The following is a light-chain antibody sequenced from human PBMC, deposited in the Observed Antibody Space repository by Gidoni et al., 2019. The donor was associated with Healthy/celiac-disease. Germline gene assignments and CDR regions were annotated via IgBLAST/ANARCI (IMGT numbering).Light chain of an antibody. CDR3: QQSYSTLSRT. CDR1: QSISSY. V-gene: IGKV1-39*01. J-gene: IGKJ4*02. Sequence: DIQMTQSPSSLSASVGDRVTITCRASQSISSYLNWYQQKPGKAPKPLIYAASSLQSGVPSRFSGSGYGTDFTLNISSLQPEDFATYYCQQSYSTLSRTFGGGTKVEIK. CDR2: AAS.